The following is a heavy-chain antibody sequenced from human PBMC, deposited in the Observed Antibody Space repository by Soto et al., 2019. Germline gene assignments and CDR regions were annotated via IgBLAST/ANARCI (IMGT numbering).Heavy chain of an antibody. J-gene: IGHJ6*02. Sequence: QVQLVQSGAEVKKPGASVKVSCKASGYTFTSYGISWVRQAPGQGLEWMGWISAYNGNTNYAQKLQGRVTMTTDTSASTSYMEVRSRITDDTAGYYCARDRYCRSPSCQPRGGYYYYYGMDVWGQGTTVTVSS. CDR3: ARDRYCRSPSCQPRGGYYYYYGMDV. V-gene: IGHV1-18*01. D-gene: IGHD2-2*01. CDR2: ISAYNGNT. CDR1: GYTFTSYG.